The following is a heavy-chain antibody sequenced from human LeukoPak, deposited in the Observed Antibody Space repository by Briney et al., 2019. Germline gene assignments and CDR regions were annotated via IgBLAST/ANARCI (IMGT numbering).Heavy chain of an antibody. CDR2: IIPIFGTA. D-gene: IGHD5-24*01. Sequence: SVKVSCKASGGTFISYAISWVRQAPGQGLEWMGGIIPIFGTANYAQKFQGRVTITTDESTSTAYMELSSLRSEDTAVYYCARALNVEYYYYYMDVWGKGTTVTVSS. CDR3: ARALNVEYYYYYMDV. V-gene: IGHV1-69*05. J-gene: IGHJ6*03. CDR1: GGTFISYA.